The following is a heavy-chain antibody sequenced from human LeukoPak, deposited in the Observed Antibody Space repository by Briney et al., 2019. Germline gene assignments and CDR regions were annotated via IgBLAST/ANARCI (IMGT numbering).Heavy chain of an antibody. Sequence: SETLSLTCAVYGGSFSGYYWSWIRQPPGKGLEWIGEINHSGSTNYNPPLKSRVTISVDTSKNQFSLKLSSVTAADTAVYYCARGHLWFGEPEFDYWGQGTLVTVSS. V-gene: IGHV4-34*01. J-gene: IGHJ4*02. CDR3: ARGHLWFGEPEFDY. CDR2: INHSGST. CDR1: GGSFSGYY. D-gene: IGHD3-10*01.